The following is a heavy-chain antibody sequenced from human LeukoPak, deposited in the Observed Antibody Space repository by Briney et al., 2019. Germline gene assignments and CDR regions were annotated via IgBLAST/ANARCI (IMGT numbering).Heavy chain of an antibody. CDR1: GFTFSSYE. D-gene: IGHD3-3*01. J-gene: IGHJ4*02. Sequence: GGSLRLSCAAAGFTFSSYEMNWVRQAPGKGLEWVSAISGSGGSTYYADSVKGRFTISRDNPKNTLYLQMNSLRAEDTAVYYCAKDASEYDFWSGHDYWGQGTLVTVSS. CDR2: ISGSGGST. V-gene: IGHV3-23*01. CDR3: AKDASEYDFWSGHDY.